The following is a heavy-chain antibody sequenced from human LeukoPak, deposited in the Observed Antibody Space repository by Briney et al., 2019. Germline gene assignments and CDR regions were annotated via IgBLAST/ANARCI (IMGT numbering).Heavy chain of an antibody. CDR2: ISKSGTPV. V-gene: IGHV3-11*04. Sequence: PGGSLRLSCAASGFTVSNNYMSWVRQAPGKGLEWVSYISKSGTPVYYTDSVKGRFTISRDNAENSLYLQMNSLRAEDTAMYYCVREDATRGDAFDIWGQGTLVSVSS. CDR1: GFTVSNNY. CDR3: VREDATRGDAFDI. J-gene: IGHJ3*02. D-gene: IGHD3-10*01.